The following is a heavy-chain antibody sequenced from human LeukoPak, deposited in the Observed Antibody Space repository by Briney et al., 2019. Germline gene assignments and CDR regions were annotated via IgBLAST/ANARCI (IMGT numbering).Heavy chain of an antibody. CDR2: INWDGGST. D-gene: IGHD5-12*01. CDR1: GFIFDDFT. Sequence: PGGSLRLSCAASGFIFDDFTIRWVRQAPGKGLEWVSLINWDGGSTYYADSVKGRFTISRDNSKNSLYLQMDSLTTEDTAFYYCAKGDVDSPMNFYHWGQGTLVTVSS. CDR3: AKGDVDSPMNFYH. J-gene: IGHJ4*02. V-gene: IGHV3-43*01.